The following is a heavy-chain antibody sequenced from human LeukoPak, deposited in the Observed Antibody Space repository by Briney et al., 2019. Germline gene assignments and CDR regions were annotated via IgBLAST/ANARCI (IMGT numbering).Heavy chain of an antibody. CDR2: INTDGSIT. D-gene: IGHD5-12*01. J-gene: IGHJ4*02. Sequence: GGSLRLSCAASGFTFSDYWIHWVRQAPGKGLVWVSRINTDGSITNYADSVKGRFSISRDNAKNTLYLQMNSLRAEDTAVYYCARDETPTNGYDSYDFWGQGTLVTVST. CDR1: GFTFSDYW. V-gene: IGHV3-74*01. CDR3: ARDETPTNGYDSYDF.